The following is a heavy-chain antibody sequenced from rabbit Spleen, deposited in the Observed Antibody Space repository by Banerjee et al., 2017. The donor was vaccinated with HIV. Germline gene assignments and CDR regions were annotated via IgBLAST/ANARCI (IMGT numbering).Heavy chain of an antibody. D-gene: IGHD8-1*01. V-gene: IGHV1S45*01. CDR2: IYTGSIGST. J-gene: IGHJ6*01. CDR1: GFSLSSDYY. Sequence: QEQLEESGGGLVKPGGSLTLTCTASGFSLSSDYYMCWVRQAPGKGLEWIACIYTGSIGSTVYASWAKGRFTISKTSSTTVTLQMTSLTAADTATYFCARDTGSSFSTYGMDLWGPGTLVTVS. CDR3: ARDTGSSFSTYGMDL.